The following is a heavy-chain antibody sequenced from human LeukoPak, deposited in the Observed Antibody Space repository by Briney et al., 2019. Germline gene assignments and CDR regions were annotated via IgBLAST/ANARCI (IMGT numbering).Heavy chain of an antibody. D-gene: IGHD1-26*01. Sequence: GASVKVSCKASGYTFTSYGISWVRQAPGQGLEWMGWISAYNGNTNYAQKLQGRVTMTTDTSTSTAYMELRSLRSDDTAVYYCASGGAKSYYYYYGMDVWGQGTTVTVSS. CDR2: ISAYNGNT. CDR1: GYTFTSYG. CDR3: ASGGAKSYYYYYGMDV. V-gene: IGHV1-18*01. J-gene: IGHJ6*02.